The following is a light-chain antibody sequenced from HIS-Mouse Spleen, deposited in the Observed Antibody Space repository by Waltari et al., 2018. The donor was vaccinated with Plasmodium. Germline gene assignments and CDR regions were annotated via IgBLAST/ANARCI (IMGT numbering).Light chain of an antibody. CDR3: SSYTSSSTVV. CDR2: EVS. CDR1: SSYVGGYNY. V-gene: IGLV2-14*01. J-gene: IGLJ2*01. Sequence: QSALTQPASVSGSPGQSLTISCTGTSSYVGGYNYVSCYQQHPGKAPKLMIYEVSNRPSGVSNRFSGSKSGNTASLTISGLQAEDEADYYCSSYTSSSTVVFGGGTKLTVL.